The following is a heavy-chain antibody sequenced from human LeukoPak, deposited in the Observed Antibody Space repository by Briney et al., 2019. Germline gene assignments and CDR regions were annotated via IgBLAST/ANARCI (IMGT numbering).Heavy chain of an antibody. D-gene: IGHD1-1*01. CDR1: GGSIRSYY. CDR3: ARKRTGDQGYYFDY. J-gene: IGHJ4*02. Sequence: PSETLSLTCTVSGGSIRSYYWSWIRQPPGKGLEWVGYIYDSGSTNYNPSLKSRVTISVDTSKNQFSMKMSSVTAADTAVYYCARKRTGDQGYYFDYWGQGTLVTVSS. V-gene: IGHV4-59*01. CDR2: IYDSGST.